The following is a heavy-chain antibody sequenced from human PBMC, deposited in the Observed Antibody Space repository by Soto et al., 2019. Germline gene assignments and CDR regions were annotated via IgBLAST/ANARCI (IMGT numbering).Heavy chain of an antibody. CDR2: IYYTGTT. D-gene: IGHD1-20*01. CDR1: GGSISNANYY. CDR3: ARAYITRCFDRCCPGWFDP. J-gene: IGHJ5*02. V-gene: IGHV4-31*03. Sequence: PSETLSLTCTVSGGSISNANYYWSWIRQPPGQGLEWIGYIYYTGTTYYSPSLESRVAISVDTSQNQFSLKLGAGSGADTAVYYSARAYITRCFDRCCPGWFDPWGQGTVVTVSS.